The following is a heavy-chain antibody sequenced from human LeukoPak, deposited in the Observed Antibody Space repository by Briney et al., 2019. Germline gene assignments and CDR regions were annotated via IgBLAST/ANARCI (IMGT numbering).Heavy chain of an antibody. D-gene: IGHD3-22*01. CDR2: IYSGGST. V-gene: IGHV3-53*01. CDR3: ARYFYDSSGYPYYFDY. CDR1: GFTVSSNY. Sequence: QPGGSLRHYCVASGFTVSSNYMSWVRQAPGKGLEWVSVIYSGGSTYYADSVKGRFTISKDNSKNTLYLQMNSLRAEDTAVYYCARYFYDSSGYPYYFDYWGQGTLVTVSS. J-gene: IGHJ4*02.